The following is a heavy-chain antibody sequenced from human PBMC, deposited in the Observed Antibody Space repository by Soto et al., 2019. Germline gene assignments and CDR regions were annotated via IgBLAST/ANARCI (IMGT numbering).Heavy chain of an antibody. D-gene: IGHD6-6*01. CDR3: ARERPDGARLDP. Sequence: PSETLSITFTVSGGSISSGDYYWSWIRQPPGKGLEWIGYIYHSGSTYYNPSLKSRVTISVDTSKNQFSLKLSSVTAADTAVYYCARERPDGARLDPWGQGTLVT. CDR1: GGSISSGDYY. V-gene: IGHV4-30-4*01. CDR2: IYHSGST. J-gene: IGHJ5*02.